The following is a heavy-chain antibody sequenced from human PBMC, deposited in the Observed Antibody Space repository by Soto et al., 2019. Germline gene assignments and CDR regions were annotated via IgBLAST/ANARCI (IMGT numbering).Heavy chain of an antibody. CDR3: ARGRDSSSSGGRYYYGMDV. Sequence: SETLSLTCAVYGGSFSGYYWSWIRQPPGKGLEWIGEINHSGSTNYNPSLKSRVTISVDTSKNQFSLKLSSVTAADTAVYYCARGRDSSSSGGRYYYGMDVWDQGTTLTVSS. J-gene: IGHJ6*02. V-gene: IGHV4-34*01. D-gene: IGHD6-6*01. CDR2: INHSGST. CDR1: GGSFSGYY.